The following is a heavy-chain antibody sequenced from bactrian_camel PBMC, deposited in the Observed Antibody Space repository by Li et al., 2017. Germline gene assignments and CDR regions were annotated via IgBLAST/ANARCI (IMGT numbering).Heavy chain of an antibody. V-gene: IGHV3S53*01. D-gene: IGHD1*01. CDR2: IDGSGGT. CDR1: GYTASTYC. J-gene: IGHJ6*01. Sequence: QVQLVESGGGSVQTGGSLRLSCVISGYTASTYCMGWYRQAPGKERERVATIDGSGGTVHANSLKGRVTISKDNAKNYLYLQMNSLKPEDTAMYYCAVGVEACRAYRDYPLALGFWGQGTQVTVS. CDR3: AVGVEACRAYRDYPLALGF.